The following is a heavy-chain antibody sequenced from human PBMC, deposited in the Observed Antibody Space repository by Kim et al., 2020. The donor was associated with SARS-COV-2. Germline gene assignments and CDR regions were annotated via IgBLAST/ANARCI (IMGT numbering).Heavy chain of an antibody. J-gene: IGHJ5*02. CDR2: T. CDR3: ARHASSGWFDP. Sequence: TRYCPSIQGQFTISADKSISTAYLQWSSLKASDTAMYYCARHASSGWFDPWGQGTLVTVSS. V-gene: IGHV5-51*01.